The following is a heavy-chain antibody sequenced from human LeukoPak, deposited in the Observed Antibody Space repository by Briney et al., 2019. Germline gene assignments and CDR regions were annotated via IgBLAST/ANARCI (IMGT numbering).Heavy chain of an antibody. D-gene: IGHD5-24*01. CDR1: GFMFDDYA. V-gene: IGHV3-43*02. CDR3: AREQFSHTSNYFDN. CDR2: ISGDGVSS. Sequence: GGSLRLSCAASGFMFDDYAMHWVRQVPGRGLEWVSLISGDGVSSFYADSVRGRFTISRGNNNNSLSLQMYSLTTEDTAFYYCAREQFSHTSNYFDNWGQGILVTVSS. J-gene: IGHJ4*02.